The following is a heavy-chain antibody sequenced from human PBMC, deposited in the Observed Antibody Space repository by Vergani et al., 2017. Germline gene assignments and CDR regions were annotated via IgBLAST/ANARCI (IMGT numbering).Heavy chain of an antibody. D-gene: IGHD3-22*01. J-gene: IGHJ3*02. Sequence: QVQLVQSGAEVKKPGASVKVSCKASGYTFTSYGISWVRQAPGQGLEWMGWISAYNGNTNYAQKLQGRVTMTTDTSTSTAYMELRSLRSDDTAVYYCARDRSTYYDSSGYAFDIWGQGTMVTVSS. CDR3: ARDRSTYYDSSGYAFDI. CDR1: GYTFTSYG. V-gene: IGHV1-18*01. CDR2: ISAYNGNT.